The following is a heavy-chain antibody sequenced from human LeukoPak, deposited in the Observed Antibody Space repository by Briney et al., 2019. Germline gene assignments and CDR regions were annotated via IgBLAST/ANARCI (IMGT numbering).Heavy chain of an antibody. V-gene: IGHV4-61*02. CDR1: GGSISSGSYY. CDR3: ARFAYYDILTGHFDYYYMDV. CDR2: IYTSGST. Sequence: SQTLSLTCTVSGGSISSGSYYWSWIRQPAGKGLEWIGRIYTSGSTNYNPSLKSRVTISVDTSKNQFSLKLSSVTAADTAVYYCARFAYYDILTGHFDYYYMDVWGKGTTVTVS. J-gene: IGHJ6*03. D-gene: IGHD3-9*01.